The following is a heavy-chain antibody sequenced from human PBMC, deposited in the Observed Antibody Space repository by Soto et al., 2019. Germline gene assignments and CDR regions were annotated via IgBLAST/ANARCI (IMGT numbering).Heavy chain of an antibody. D-gene: IGHD2-15*01. CDR3: ARHCSGGSCYFDS. Sequence: QLQLQESGPGLVKPSETLSLTCTVSGGSISSSSYYWGWIRQPPGKGLEWIGSIYYSGSTYYNPSLKSRVTISVDTSKNQFSLKLSSVTAADTAVYYCARHCSGGSCYFDSWGQGTLVTVSS. CDR2: IYYSGST. CDR1: GGSISSSSYY. V-gene: IGHV4-39*01. J-gene: IGHJ4*02.